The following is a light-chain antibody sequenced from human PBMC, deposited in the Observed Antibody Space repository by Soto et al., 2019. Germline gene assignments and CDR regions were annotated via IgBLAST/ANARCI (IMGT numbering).Light chain of an antibody. Sequence: QAVVTQEPSLTVSPGGTVTLTCASSTGAVTSGHYPYWFQRKPGQAPKTLIYDTSNKRSWTPARFSGSLLGGKAALTLSGAQPEDEADYYCLLSYSDARKVAFGGGTKLTVL. CDR2: DTS. J-gene: IGLJ2*01. V-gene: IGLV7-46*01. CDR3: LLSYSDARKVA. CDR1: TGAVTSGHY.